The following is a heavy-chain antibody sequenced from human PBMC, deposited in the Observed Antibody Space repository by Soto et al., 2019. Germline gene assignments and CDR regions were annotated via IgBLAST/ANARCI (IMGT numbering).Heavy chain of an antibody. Sequence: QVQLVESGGGVVQPGRSLRLSCAASGFTFSSYAMHWVRQAPGKGLEWVAVISYDGSNKYYADSVKGRFTISRDNSKNTLYLQMNSLRAEDTAVYYCARAYEGDYFDYRGQGTLVTVSS. CDR1: GFTFSSYA. CDR2: ISYDGSNK. D-gene: IGHD3-16*01. CDR3: ARAYEGDYFDY. V-gene: IGHV3-30-3*01. J-gene: IGHJ4*02.